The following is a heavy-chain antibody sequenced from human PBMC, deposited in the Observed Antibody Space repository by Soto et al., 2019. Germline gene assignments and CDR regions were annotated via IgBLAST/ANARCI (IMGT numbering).Heavy chain of an antibody. Sequence: QVQLVESGGGVVQPGTSLRLSCEASGFTFNSFGMHWVRQAPGQGLEWVAMIWHDGTNRYYLDSVKGRFTISRDNSKDTLYLQMNNLRAEDTAVYYCARTGLQIVQATSYYYGLDVWGQGTTVTVSS. CDR3: ARTGLQIVQATSYYYGLDV. D-gene: IGHD2-8*01. J-gene: IGHJ6*02. V-gene: IGHV3-33*01. CDR1: GFTFNSFG. CDR2: IWHDGTNR.